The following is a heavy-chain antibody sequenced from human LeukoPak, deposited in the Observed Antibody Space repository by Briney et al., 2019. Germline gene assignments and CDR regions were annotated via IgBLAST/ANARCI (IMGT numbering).Heavy chain of an antibody. CDR2: ISGSGGST. Sequence: PGGSLRLSCAASGFTFSSYAMSWVRQAPGKGLEWVSAISGSGGSTYYADSVKGRFTISRDNSKNTLYLQMNSLRAEDTAVYYCAKGWAGDFKIRMGGVRSGYRYAFDIWGQGTMVTVSS. CDR1: GFTFSSYA. V-gene: IGHV3-23*01. CDR3: AKGWAGDFKIRMGGVRSGYRYAFDI. J-gene: IGHJ3*02. D-gene: IGHD3-3*01.